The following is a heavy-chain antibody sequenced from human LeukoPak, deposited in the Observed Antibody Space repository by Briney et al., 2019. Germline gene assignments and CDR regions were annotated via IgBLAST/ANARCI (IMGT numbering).Heavy chain of an antibody. CDR3: ARVRDPRLYYFDY. Sequence: AASVKVSCKASGGTFSSYAISWVGQAPGQGLEWMGGIIPIFGTANYAQKFQGRVTITADESTSTAYMELSSLRSEDTAVYYCARVRDPRLYYFDYWGQGTLVTVSS. J-gene: IGHJ4*02. CDR2: IIPIFGTA. D-gene: IGHD5-24*01. CDR1: GGTFSSYA. V-gene: IGHV1-69*13.